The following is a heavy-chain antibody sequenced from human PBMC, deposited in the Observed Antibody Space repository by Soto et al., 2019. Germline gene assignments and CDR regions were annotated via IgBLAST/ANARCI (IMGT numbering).Heavy chain of an antibody. CDR2: ISSSSSYI. Sequence: GGSLRLSCAASGFTFSSYSMNWVRQAPGKGLEWVSSISSSSSYIYYADSVKGRFTISRDNAKNSLYLQMNSLRAEDTAVYYCARGLGIAVAGTDWGQGTLVTVSS. CDR1: GFTFSSYS. CDR3: ARGLGIAVAGTD. J-gene: IGHJ4*02. V-gene: IGHV3-21*01. D-gene: IGHD6-19*01.